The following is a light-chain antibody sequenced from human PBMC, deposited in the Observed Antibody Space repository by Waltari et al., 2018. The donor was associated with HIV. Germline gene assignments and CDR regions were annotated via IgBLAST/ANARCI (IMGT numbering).Light chain of an antibody. CDR3: CSYAGSNTFWV. CDR2: EYN. CDR1: SSDIGSYNL. J-gene: IGLJ3*02. V-gene: IGLV2-23*01. Sequence: QSALTQPASVSGSPGQSITISCTGTSSDIGSYNLVSWYQQHPGKAPKLLIYEYNKRPSGVSDHFSGSKSGSTASLTISGLQAEDEADYYCCSYAGSNTFWVFGGGTRLTVL.